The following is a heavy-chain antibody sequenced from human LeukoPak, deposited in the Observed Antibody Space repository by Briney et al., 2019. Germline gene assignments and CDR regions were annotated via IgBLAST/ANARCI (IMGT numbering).Heavy chain of an antibody. CDR3: ARHRGYCDSSYYFYYYYYMDV. Sequence: SETLSLTCTVSGGSISSSSYFWGWIRQPPGKGLEWIGTIYYSGNTYFNPSLKSRVTISVDTSKNQFSLKLSSVTAADTAVYYCARHRGYCDSSYYFYYYYYMDVWGKGTTVTVSS. CDR2: IYYSGNT. D-gene: IGHD3-22*01. J-gene: IGHJ6*03. V-gene: IGHV4-39*01. CDR1: GGSISSSSYF.